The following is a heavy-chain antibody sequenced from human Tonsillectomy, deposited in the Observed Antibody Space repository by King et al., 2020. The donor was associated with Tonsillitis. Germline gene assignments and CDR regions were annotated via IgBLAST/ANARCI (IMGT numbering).Heavy chain of an antibody. V-gene: IGHV3-21*01. J-gene: IGHJ4*02. CDR2: ISSGSSYI. CDR3: ARVTYDILTGFYIDYFDY. CDR1: GFTFSSYS. D-gene: IGHD3-9*01. Sequence: VQLVESGGGPVKPGGSLRLSCAASGFTFSSYSMNWVRQAPGKGLEWVSSISSGSSYIHYADSVKGRFTISRDNAKNSLYLQMNSLRAEDTALYYCARVTYDILTGFYIDYFDYWGQGTLVTVSS.